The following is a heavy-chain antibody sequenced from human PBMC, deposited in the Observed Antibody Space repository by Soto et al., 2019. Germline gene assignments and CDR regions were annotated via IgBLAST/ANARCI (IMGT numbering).Heavy chain of an antibody. CDR1: GYTFTSYY. CDR2: INPSGGST. CDR3: ARAAIPYGANSLFFQYFDY. V-gene: IGHV1-46*01. J-gene: IGHJ4*02. D-gene: IGHD2-21*01. Sequence: VASVKVSCKASGYTFTSYYMHWVRQAPGQGLEWMGIINPSGGSTSYAQKFQGRVTMTRDTSTSTVYMELSSLRSEDTAVYYCARAAIPYGANSLFFQYFDYWGQGTLVTVSS.